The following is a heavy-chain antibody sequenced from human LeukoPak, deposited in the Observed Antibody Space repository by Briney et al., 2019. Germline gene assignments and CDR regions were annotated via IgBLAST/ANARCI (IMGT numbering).Heavy chain of an antibody. J-gene: IGHJ5*02. D-gene: IGHD1-1*01. CDR1: GGSISTYY. CDR3: AREGTSGTHLNWFDP. Sequence: SETLSPTCTVSGGSISTYYWSWIRQPPGKGLEWIGYIHYSGSTNYNPSLKSRVTLSVDTSKNQFSLKLSSVTAADTAVYYCAREGTSGTHLNWFDPWGQGTLVTVSS. CDR2: IHYSGST. V-gene: IGHV4-59*01.